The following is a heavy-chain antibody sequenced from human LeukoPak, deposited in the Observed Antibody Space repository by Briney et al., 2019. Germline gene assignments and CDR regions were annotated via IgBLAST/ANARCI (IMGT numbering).Heavy chain of an antibody. J-gene: IGHJ4*02. Sequence: SQTLSLTCAISGDRVSSNSAAWNWFRQSPSRGLEWLGRTYYRSKWYSDYALSVKSRITINPDTSKNQFSLQLNSVTPEDAAMYYCAGGTGTFDCWGQGTLVTVSS. CDR1: GDRVSSNSAA. CDR3: AGGTGTFDC. V-gene: IGHV6-1*01. CDR2: TYYRSKWYS. D-gene: IGHD1-7*01.